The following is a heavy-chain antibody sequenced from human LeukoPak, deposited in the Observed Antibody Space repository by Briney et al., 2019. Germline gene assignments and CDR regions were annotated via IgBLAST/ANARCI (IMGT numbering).Heavy chain of an antibody. V-gene: IGHV4-34*01. J-gene: IGHJ5*02. CDR1: GGSFSGYY. Sequence: SETLSLTCAVYGGSFSGYYWSWIRQPPGKGLEWIGEINHSGSTNYNPSLKSRVTISVDTSKNQFSLKLSSVTAADTAVYYCARVSARLQGWFDPWGQGTQVTVSS. CDR3: ARVSARLQGWFDP. CDR2: INHSGST. D-gene: IGHD4-4*01.